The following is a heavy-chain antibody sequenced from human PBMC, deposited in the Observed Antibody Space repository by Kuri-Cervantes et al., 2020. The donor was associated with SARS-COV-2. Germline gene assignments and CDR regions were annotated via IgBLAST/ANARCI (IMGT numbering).Heavy chain of an antibody. D-gene: IGHD1-1*01. CDR3: ANAANFNAFDI. V-gene: IGHV4-59*01. CDR2: VFHTGSP. J-gene: IGHJ3*02. CDR1: GGSISSYY. Sequence: SETLSLTCTVSGGSISSYYWSWIRQPPGKGLEWIGYVFHTGSPNYNPSLKSRVTISVDTSKNQFSLKLSSVTAADTAVYYCANAANFNAFDIWGQGTMVTVSS.